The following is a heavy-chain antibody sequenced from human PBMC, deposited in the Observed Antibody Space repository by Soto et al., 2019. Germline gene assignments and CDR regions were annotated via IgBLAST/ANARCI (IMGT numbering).Heavy chain of an antibody. J-gene: IGHJ4*02. CDR3: ARDSGAKLSSS. CDR2: IVPIYRTA. CDR1: GGTFSSYR. V-gene: IGHV1-69*13. Sequence: ASVKVSCKASGGTFSSYRFNWVRQARGQGLEWLGGIVPIYRTADYAQKFQGRVTITADESTRTVYLALSSLKSQDTALYYCARDSGAKLSSSWGQGTLVTVSS. D-gene: IGHD6-13*01.